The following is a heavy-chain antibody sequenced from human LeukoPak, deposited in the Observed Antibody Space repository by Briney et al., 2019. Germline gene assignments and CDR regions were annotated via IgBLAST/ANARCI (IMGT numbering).Heavy chain of an antibody. V-gene: IGHV4-34*01. CDR1: GGSFSGYY. Sequence: PSETLSLTCAVYGGSFSGYYWSWIRQPPGKGLEWIGEINHSVGTNYNPSLKSRVTISVDTSKNQFSLKLSSVTAADTAVYYCAVGYSSGWYSPFDYWGQGTLVTVSS. J-gene: IGHJ4*02. D-gene: IGHD6-19*01. CDR3: AVGYSSGWYSPFDY. CDR2: INHSVGT.